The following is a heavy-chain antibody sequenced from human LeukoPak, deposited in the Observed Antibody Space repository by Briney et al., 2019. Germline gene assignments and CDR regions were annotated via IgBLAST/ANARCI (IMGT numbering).Heavy chain of an antibody. CDR3: AKRRYCSSTSCHDAFDI. CDR1: GFTFSSYG. CDR2: IWYDGSNK. Sequence: PGGSLRLSCAASGFTFSSYGMHWVRQAPGKGLEWVAVIWYDGSNKYYADSVKGRFTISRDNSKNTLYLQMNSLRAEDTAVYYCAKRRYCSSTSCHDAFDIWGQGTMVTVSS. V-gene: IGHV3-33*06. J-gene: IGHJ3*02. D-gene: IGHD2-2*01.